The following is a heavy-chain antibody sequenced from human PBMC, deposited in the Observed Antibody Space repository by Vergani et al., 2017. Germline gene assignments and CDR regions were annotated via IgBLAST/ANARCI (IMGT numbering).Heavy chain of an antibody. CDR1: GYTFSSYY. Sequence: QVQLVQSGPEVKKPGASVKVSCKASGYTFSSYYIHWVRQAPGQGLEWMEINNPSGGTISYAQKFQGRVTLTWDTSTSTVYMELSSLRSEDTAVYYCARRKRVVTGTETADVFDVWCQGTMVTVSS. J-gene: IGHJ3*01. D-gene: IGHD2-21*02. CDR2: NNPSGGTI. V-gene: IGHV1-46*03. CDR3: ARRKRVVTGTETADVFDV.